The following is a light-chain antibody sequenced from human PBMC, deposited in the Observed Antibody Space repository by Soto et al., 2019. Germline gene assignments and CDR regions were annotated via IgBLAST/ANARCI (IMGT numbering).Light chain of an antibody. CDR2: HVT. CDR1: NNDVGGYNY. J-gene: IGLJ2*01. Sequence: QSALTQPASVSGSPGQSITISCTGSNNDVGGYNYVSWYQQHTGKVPKLLIYHVTNRPSGISDRFSGSKSGNTASLTISGLQPEDEADYYCSSFTSDHTGFFCGGTTLTVL. CDR3: SSFTSDHTGF. V-gene: IGLV2-14*01.